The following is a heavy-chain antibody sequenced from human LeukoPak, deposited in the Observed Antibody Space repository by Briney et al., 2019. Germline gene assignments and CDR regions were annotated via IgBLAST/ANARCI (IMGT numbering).Heavy chain of an antibody. Sequence: SETLSLTCAVSGGSISSGGYSWSWIRQPPGKGLEWIGYIYHSGSTYYNPSLKSRVTISVDRSKNQFSLKLSSVTAADTAVYYCARVISAYGYNYIYYFDYWGQGTLVTVSS. J-gene: IGHJ4*02. CDR2: IYHSGST. V-gene: IGHV4-30-2*01. CDR1: GGSISSGGYS. CDR3: ARVISAYGYNYIYYFDY. D-gene: IGHD5-24*01.